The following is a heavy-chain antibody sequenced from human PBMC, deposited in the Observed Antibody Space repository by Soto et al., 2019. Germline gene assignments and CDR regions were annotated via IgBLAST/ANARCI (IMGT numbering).Heavy chain of an antibody. V-gene: IGHV3-33*01. CDR2: IWYDGSNK. CDR3: ARDNSSSWYGQTNWFDP. D-gene: IGHD6-13*01. CDR1: GFTFSSYG. Sequence: QVQLVESGGGVVQPGRSLRLSCAASGFTFSSYGMHWVRQAPGKGLAWVAVIWYDGSNKYYADSVKGRFSISRDNSKNTLYLQMNSLRAEDTAVYYWARDNSSSWYGQTNWFDPWGQGTLVTVSS. J-gene: IGHJ5*02.